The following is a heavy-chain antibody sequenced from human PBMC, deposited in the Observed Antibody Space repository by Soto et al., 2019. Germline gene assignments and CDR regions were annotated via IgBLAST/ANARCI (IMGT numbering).Heavy chain of an antibody. CDR2: IYYSGST. Sequence: QVQLQESGPGLVKPSETLSLTCTVSGGSVSSGSYYWSWIRQPPGKGLEWVGYIYYSGSTNYNPSLKSRGTISVDTSKNQFSLKLSSVTAADTAVYYCAIYEGPYGMDVWGQGTTVTVSS. CDR3: AIYEGPYGMDV. J-gene: IGHJ6*02. D-gene: IGHD5-12*01. V-gene: IGHV4-61*01. CDR1: GGSVSSGSYY.